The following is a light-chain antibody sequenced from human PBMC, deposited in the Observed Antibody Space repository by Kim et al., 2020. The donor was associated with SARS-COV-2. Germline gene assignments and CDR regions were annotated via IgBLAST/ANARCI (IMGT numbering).Light chain of an antibody. CDR3: QTWDTGIRV. V-gene: IGLV4-69*01. Sequence: ASLKRTCTLSSGNSTYAIAWHQQQPEKGPRYLMKVDSDGSHNKGDGIPDRFSGSSSGAERYLTISSLQSEDEADYYCQTWDTGIRVFGGGTKVTVL. CDR2: VDSDGSH. J-gene: IGLJ3*02. CDR1: SGNSTYA.